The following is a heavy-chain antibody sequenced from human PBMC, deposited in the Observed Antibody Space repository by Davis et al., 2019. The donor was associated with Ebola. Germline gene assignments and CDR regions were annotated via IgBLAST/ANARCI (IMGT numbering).Heavy chain of an antibody. CDR3: ARVGGYDYYYYYYYGMDV. CDR2: IYYSGST. J-gene: IGHJ6*02. Sequence: PSETLSLTCTVSGGSISSSSYYWGWIRQPPGKGLEWIGSIYYSGSTNYNPSLKSRVTISVDTSKNQFSLKLSSVTAADTAVYYCARVGGYDYYYYYYYGMDVWGQGTTVTVSS. D-gene: IGHD5-12*01. V-gene: IGHV4-39*07. CDR1: GGSISSSSYY.